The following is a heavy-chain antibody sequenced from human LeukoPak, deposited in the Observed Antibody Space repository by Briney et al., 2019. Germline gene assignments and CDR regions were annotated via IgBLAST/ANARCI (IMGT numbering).Heavy chain of an antibody. V-gene: IGHV1-18*01. CDR1: GYTFTSYG. J-gene: IGHJ4*02. CDR3: ARDTIAAHADY. D-gene: IGHD6-6*01. CDR2: ISAYNGNT. Sequence: ASVTVSCMASGYTFTSYGNSWVRQAPAQGLEWMGWISAYNGNTNHAQKHQGRVTMTTDTSTSTAYMELRRLRSDDTAVYYCARDTIAAHADYWGQGTLVTLSS.